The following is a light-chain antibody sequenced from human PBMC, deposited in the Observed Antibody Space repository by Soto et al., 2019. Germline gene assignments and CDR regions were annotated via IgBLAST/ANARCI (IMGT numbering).Light chain of an antibody. CDR2: RAS. CDR3: QQYNNWPLIT. CDR1: QSLGGN. V-gene: IGKV3-15*01. J-gene: IGKJ5*01. Sequence: EIVMTQSPATLAVSPGDTATLSCRASQSLGGNLAWYQQKPGQGPRLLIFRASSRATGVPARFSASGSGTEFTLTISGLQSEDFGIYYCQQYNNWPLITFGQGTRLEIK.